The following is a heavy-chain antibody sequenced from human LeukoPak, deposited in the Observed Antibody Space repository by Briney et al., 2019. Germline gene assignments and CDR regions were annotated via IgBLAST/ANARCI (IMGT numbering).Heavy chain of an antibody. CDR2: INPNNGGT. Sequence: ASVKVSCKASGYTFTGYYMHWVRQAPGQGLEWMGWINPNNGGTNYAQKFQGRVTMTRDTSISTAYMELSRLRSDDTAVYYCARTVAGTWGPLDYWGQGTLVTVSS. J-gene: IGHJ4*02. CDR1: GYTFTGYY. D-gene: IGHD6-19*01. CDR3: ARTVAGTWGPLDY. V-gene: IGHV1-2*02.